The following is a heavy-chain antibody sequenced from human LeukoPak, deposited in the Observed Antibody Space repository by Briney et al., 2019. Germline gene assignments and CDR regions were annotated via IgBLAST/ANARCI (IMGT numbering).Heavy chain of an antibody. J-gene: IGHJ4*02. V-gene: IGHV3-30-3*01. D-gene: IGHD3-10*01. CDR1: GFTFSSYA. Sequence: PGRSLRLSCAASGFTFSSYAMHWVRQAPGKGLEWVAVISYDGSNKYYADSVKGRFTISRDNAKNSLYLQMNSLRAEDTAVYYCARDMKPGHEPPFGYWGQGTLVTVSS. CDR2: ISYDGSNK. CDR3: ARDMKPGHEPPFGY.